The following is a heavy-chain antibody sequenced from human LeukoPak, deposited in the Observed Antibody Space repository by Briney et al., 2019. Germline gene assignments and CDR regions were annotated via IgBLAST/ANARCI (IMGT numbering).Heavy chain of an antibody. D-gene: IGHD2-2*02. CDR1: GLTFSTDW. Sequence: GGSLRLSCAASGLTFSTDWMHWVRQVPGKGLAWVSVINPDGSTAIYADSVKGRFTISRDNAKNSLYLQMNSLGAADMAVYYCARRYRRLFDSWGQGTLVTVSS. V-gene: IGHV3-74*01. CDR3: ARRYRRLFDS. J-gene: IGHJ4*02. CDR2: INPDGSTA.